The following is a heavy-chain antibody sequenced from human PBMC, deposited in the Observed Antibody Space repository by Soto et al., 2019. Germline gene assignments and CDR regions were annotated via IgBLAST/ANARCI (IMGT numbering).Heavy chain of an antibody. CDR3: ARGGAYNGGWFS. Sequence: EVQLVESGGGLVQPGGSLRLSCAASGFTFSGYWMHWVRQSPGKGLVWVSRLNSDGSITSYADSVKGRFTISRDNAKNTLYLQMNSLRAADTAVYFCARGGAYNGGWFSWGPGTLVTVSS. J-gene: IGHJ4*02. CDR1: GFTFSGYW. CDR2: LNSDGSIT. D-gene: IGHD6-19*01. V-gene: IGHV3-74*01.